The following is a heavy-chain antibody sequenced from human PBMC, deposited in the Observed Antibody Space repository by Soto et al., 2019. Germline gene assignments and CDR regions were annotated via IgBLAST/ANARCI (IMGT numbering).Heavy chain of an antibody. CDR3: AKDRGVIQLWFDYYYYGMDV. Sequence: GAPRLSCAAPGFTFNSYGMHWVRPCPGKGVGWVAVISYDGSNKYYADSVKGRFTISRDNSKNTLYLQMNSLRAEDTAVYYCAKDRGVIQLWFDYYYYGMDVWGQGTTVTVSS. J-gene: IGHJ6*02. CDR1: GFTFNSYG. CDR2: ISYDGSNK. D-gene: IGHD5-18*01. V-gene: IGHV3-30*18.